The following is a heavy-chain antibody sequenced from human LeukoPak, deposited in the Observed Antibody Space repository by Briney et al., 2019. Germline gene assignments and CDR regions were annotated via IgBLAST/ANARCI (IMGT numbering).Heavy chain of an antibody. D-gene: IGHD3-10*01. CDR1: GGSISSSDYY. Sequence: PSETLSLTCTVSGGSISSSDYYWGWLRQPPGKGLEWIGTIFHSATSYYSGTSYFNASLKSRVTISVDTPKNQFSLKMKSVTAADTAVYYCASQEGSTGEYNWFDPWGQGTLVTVSS. V-gene: IGHV4-39*01. J-gene: IGHJ5*02. CDR2: IFHSATSYYSGTS. CDR3: ASQEGSTGEYNWFDP.